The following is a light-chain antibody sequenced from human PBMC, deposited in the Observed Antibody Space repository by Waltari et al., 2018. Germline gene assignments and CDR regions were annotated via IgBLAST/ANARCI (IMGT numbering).Light chain of an antibody. CDR3: SSYTRSSTWV. V-gene: IGLV2-14*01. Sequence: QSALTQPASVSGSPGQSITISCTGTISDVGAYKYVSWYQPHPGKPPHPRLYAATNRPSVFSHRFSGSKSGNTGSLTISGLQAEDEADYYCSSYTRSSTWVFGGGTKLTVL. J-gene: IGLJ2*01. CDR2: AAT. CDR1: ISDVGAYKY.